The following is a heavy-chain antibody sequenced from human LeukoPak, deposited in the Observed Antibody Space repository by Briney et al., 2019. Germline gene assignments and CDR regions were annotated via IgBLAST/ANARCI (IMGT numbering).Heavy chain of an antibody. V-gene: IGHV4-34*01. J-gene: IGHJ5*02. Sequence: PSETLSLTCAVYGGSFSDYYWSWIRQPPGKGLEWTGSIYYSGSTYYNPSLKSRVTISVDTSKNQFSLKLSSVTAADTAVYYCARPRGSSSYWFDPWGQGTLVTVSS. CDR3: ARPRGSSSYWFDP. CDR2: IYYSGST. CDR1: GGSFSDYY. D-gene: IGHD6-6*01.